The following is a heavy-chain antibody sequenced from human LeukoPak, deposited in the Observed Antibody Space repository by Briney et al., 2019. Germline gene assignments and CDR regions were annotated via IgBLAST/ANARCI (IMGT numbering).Heavy chain of an antibody. Sequence: ASVKVSCKASGYDFINYGISWLRQAPGQGLEWMGWRSIYNGNTNYKLQGRVTMTIDISTSTAYMEVRSLRSDDTAVYYCGRGGPFPSGSSSREYYLDYWGQGTLVIVSS. CDR1: GYDFINYG. J-gene: IGHJ4*02. V-gene: IGHV1-18*01. CDR3: GRGGPFPSGSSSREYYLDY. CDR2: RSIYNGNT. D-gene: IGHD6-6*01.